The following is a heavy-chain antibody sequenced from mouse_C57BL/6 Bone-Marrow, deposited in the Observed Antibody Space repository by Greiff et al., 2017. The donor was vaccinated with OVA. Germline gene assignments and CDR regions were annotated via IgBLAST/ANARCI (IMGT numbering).Heavy chain of an antibody. CDR3: ARWTTETGYYAMDY. V-gene: IGHV1-22*01. D-gene: IGHD1-1*01. CDR2: INPNNGGT. J-gene: IGHJ4*01. Sequence: VQLQQSGPELVKPGASVKMSCKASGYTFTDYNMHWVKQSHGKSLEWIGYINPNNGGTSYNQKFKGKATLTVNKSSSTAYMELRSLTSEDSAVYYCARWTTETGYYAMDYWGQGTSVTVSS. CDR1: GYTFTDYN.